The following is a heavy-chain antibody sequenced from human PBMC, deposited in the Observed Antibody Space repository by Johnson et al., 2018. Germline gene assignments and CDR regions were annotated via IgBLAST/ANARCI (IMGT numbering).Heavy chain of an antibody. CDR2: ISFDGKVP. V-gene: IGHV3-30*18. CDR1: GFLFSSYD. Sequence: QVQLVQSGGGVVQPGTSLRLSCAASGFLFSSYDFHWVRQAPGKGLEWVSVISFDGKVPYYADSLRGRFTISQDNSKNMVYLQMDSLRGEDTAIYFFANGPLFGSDIAEFHRWGQGTLVTVSS. D-gene: IGHD3-10*01. CDR3: ANGPLFGSDIAEFHR. J-gene: IGHJ1*01.